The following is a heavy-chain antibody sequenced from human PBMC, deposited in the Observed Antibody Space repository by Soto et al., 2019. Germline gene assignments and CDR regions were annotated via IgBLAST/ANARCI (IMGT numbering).Heavy chain of an antibody. J-gene: IGHJ4*02. CDR1: GFTFSDYY. CDR3: ARDGQSAAGFWSY. CDR2: ISSSSSYT. Sequence: QVQLVESGGGLVKPGGSLRLSCAASGFTFSDYYMSWIRQAPGKGLEWVSYISSSSSYTNYADSVKGRFTISRDNAKNSLYLQMNSLRAEDSAVYYCARDGQSAAGFWSYWGQGTLVTVSS. V-gene: IGHV3-11*05. D-gene: IGHD6-13*01.